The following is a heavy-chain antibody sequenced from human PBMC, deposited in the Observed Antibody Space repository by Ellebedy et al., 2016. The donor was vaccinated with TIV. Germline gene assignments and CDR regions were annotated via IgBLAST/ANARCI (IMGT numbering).Heavy chain of an antibody. CDR1: GGSISSSSYY. J-gene: IGHJ4*02. D-gene: IGHD2-2*02. CDR3: ARRGDLPAAIYYFDY. V-gene: IGHV4-39*01. CDR2: IYYSGST. Sequence: GSLRLSXTVSGGSISSSSYYWGWIRQPPGKGLEWIGSIYYSGSTYYNPSLKSRVTISVDTSKNQFSLKLSSVTAADTAVYYCARRGDLPAAIYYFDYWGQGTLVTVSS.